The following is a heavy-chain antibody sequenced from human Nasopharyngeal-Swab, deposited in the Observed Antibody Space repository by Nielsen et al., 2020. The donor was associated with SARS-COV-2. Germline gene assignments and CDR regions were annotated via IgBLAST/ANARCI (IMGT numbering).Heavy chain of an antibody. CDR3: AGKENFDGGKGNYYYYGMDV. D-gene: IGHD4-23*01. Sequence: WIRQPPGKGLEWGAVIWYDGSNKYYADSVKGRFTISRDNSKNTLYLQMNSLRAEDTAVYYCAGKENFDGGKGNYYYYGMDVWGQGTTVTVSS. V-gene: IGHV3-33*01. CDR2: IWYDGSNK. J-gene: IGHJ6*02.